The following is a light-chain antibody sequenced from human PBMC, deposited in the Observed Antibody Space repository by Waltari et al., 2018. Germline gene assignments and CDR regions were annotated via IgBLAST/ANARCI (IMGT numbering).Light chain of an antibody. CDR1: SSDVGGYNF. V-gene: IGLV2-14*03. CDR3: SSYSSTNTVV. CDR2: DVT. J-gene: IGLJ3*02. Sequence: SALTQPASVSGSPGPSVTISCPGTSSDVGGYNFVPWYQQHPGRAPKLMIYDVTHRPAGVSTRFSGSKSGDTASLTISGLQAADEAEYYCSSYSSTNTVVFGGGTQLTV.